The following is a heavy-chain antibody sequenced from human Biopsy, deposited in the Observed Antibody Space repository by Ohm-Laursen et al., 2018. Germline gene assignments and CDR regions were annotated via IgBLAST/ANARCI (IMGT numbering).Heavy chain of an antibody. J-gene: IGHJ3*02. CDR2: ISWSSDSI. Sequence: SSLRLSCSASEFTFSTYSMNWVRQAPGKGLEWVAGISWSSDSITYAKSVTGRFTISRDNGENSLYLQMNSLRPEDAALYYCTKNTQWEGSGYLDAFHIWGHGAMVTVSS. CDR3: TKNTQWEGSGYLDAFHI. V-gene: IGHV3-9*01. D-gene: IGHD3-22*01. CDR1: EFTFSTYS.